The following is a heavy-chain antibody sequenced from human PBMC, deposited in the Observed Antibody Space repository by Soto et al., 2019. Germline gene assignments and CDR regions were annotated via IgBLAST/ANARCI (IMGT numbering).Heavy chain of an antibody. J-gene: IGHJ4*02. V-gene: IGHV4-39*01. Sequence: QLQLQESGPGLVKPSETLSLTCTVSGGSISSSSYYWGWIRQPPGKGLEWIGSIYYSGSTYYNPSLKSRVPISVDTPKNPFPLPLSSVPAAGAAVYCCAHDYGGDGFDYWGQGTLVTVSS. CDR2: IYYSGST. CDR3: AHDYGGDGFDY. D-gene: IGHD4-17*01. CDR1: GGSISSSSYY.